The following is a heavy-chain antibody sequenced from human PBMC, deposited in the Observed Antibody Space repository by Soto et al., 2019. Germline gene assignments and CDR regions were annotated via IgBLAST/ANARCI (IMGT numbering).Heavy chain of an antibody. Sequence: QVQLVQSGAEVKKPGASVKVSCKASGFTFTNYFFHWVRQAPRQGLEWMGIISPSNGSTNYVQSLQGRVTMTSDTSTSTVYMERSSLRSEDTAVYYCARGDGRGSSGFYYYYGMDVWGHGTTVTVSS. J-gene: IGHJ6*02. D-gene: IGHD6-25*01. CDR3: ARGDGRGSSGFYYYYGMDV. CDR1: GFTFTNYF. CDR2: ISPSNGST. V-gene: IGHV1-46*01.